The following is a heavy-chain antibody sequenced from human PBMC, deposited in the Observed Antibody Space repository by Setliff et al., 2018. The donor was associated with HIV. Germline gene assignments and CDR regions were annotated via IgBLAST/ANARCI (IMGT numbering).Heavy chain of an antibody. CDR3: ATNFGSGTYFDAHYFDS. D-gene: IGHD3-10*01. J-gene: IGHJ4*02. Sequence: SETLSLTCAVYGGSFSNFYWTWIRQSPGKGLEWIGSIYYSGSIFYKPSLKSRVTVSVDTSKNQFSLKVNSVTAADAAIYFCATNFGSGTYFDAHYFDSWGPGTLVTVS. V-gene: IGHV4-59*05. CDR2: IYYSGSI. CDR1: GGSFSNFY.